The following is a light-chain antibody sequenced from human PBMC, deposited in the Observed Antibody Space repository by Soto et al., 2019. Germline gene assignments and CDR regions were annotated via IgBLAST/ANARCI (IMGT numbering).Light chain of an antibody. Sequence: EILMTQYPGTLSVSPGERATLSCGASQSVNSNFAWYQHRNGQAPRLLIYAASTRATGIPGRLSGSGYGTELSITISSLKYEDFEVYYCQQYNYWPRTFGHGTKVDIK. CDR3: QQYNYWPRT. CDR1: QSVNSN. CDR2: AAS. J-gene: IGKJ1*01. V-gene: IGKV3-15*01.